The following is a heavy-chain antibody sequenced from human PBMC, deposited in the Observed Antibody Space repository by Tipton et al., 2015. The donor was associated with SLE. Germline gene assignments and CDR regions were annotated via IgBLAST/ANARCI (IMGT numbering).Heavy chain of an antibody. V-gene: IGHV4-39*01. CDR2: IYYSGST. Sequence: TLSLTCTVSGGSVSSSSYFWGWIRQPPGKGLEWIGSIYYSGSTYYNPSLKSRVTISVDTSKNQFSLKLNSVTAADTAVYFCARLRYYYDTSGFYFDYWGQGTLVTVSS. CDR3: ARLRYYYDTSGFYFDY. CDR1: GGSVSSSSYF. D-gene: IGHD3-22*01. J-gene: IGHJ4*02.